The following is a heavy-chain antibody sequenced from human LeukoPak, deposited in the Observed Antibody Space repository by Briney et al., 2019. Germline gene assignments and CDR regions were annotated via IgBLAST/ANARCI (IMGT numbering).Heavy chain of an antibody. CDR1: GFTFSSYA. V-gene: IGHV3-30*04. CDR2: ISYDGSNK. Sequence: GGSLRLSCAASGFTFSSYAMHWVRQAPGKGLEWVAVISYDGSNKYYADSVKGRFTISRDNSKNTLYLQMNSLRAEDTAVYYCARGHNSYCGGDCSLPNWGQGTLVTVSS. D-gene: IGHD2-21*02. CDR3: ARGHNSYCGGDCSLPN. J-gene: IGHJ4*02.